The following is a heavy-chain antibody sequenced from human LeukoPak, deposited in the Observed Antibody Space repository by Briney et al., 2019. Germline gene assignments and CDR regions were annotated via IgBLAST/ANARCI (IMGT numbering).Heavy chain of an antibody. D-gene: IGHD6-19*01. J-gene: IGHJ4*02. CDR1: GGSISSYY. V-gene: IGHV4-59*01. CDR3: ARDRSGPLDY. CDR2: IYYSGST. Sequence: SSETLSLTCTVSGGSISSYYWSWIRQPPGKGLEWIGYIYYSGSTNYNPSLKSRVTISVDTSKNQFSLKLSSVTAADTAVCYCARDRSGPLDYWGQGTLVTVSS.